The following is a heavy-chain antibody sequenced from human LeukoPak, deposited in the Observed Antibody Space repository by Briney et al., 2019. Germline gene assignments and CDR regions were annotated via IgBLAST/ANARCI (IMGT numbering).Heavy chain of an antibody. J-gene: IGHJ5*02. Sequence: GSSVKVSCKASGGTFSSYAISWVRQAPGQGLEWMGGIIPIFGTANYAQKFQGRVTITADESTSTAYMELSSLRSEDTAVYYGARVVVVVAADNWFDPWGQGTLVTVSS. CDR3: ARVVVVVAADNWFDP. CDR1: GGTFSSYA. CDR2: IIPIFGTA. V-gene: IGHV1-69*01. D-gene: IGHD2-15*01.